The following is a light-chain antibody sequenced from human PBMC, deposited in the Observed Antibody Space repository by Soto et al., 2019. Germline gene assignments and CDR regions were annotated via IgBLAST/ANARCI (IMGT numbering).Light chain of an antibody. V-gene: IGLV2-14*01. CDR2: EVS. CDR1: SSDVGGYNY. CDR3: SSYKRDRLVV. J-gene: IGLJ2*01. Sequence: QSALTQPASVSGSPGESITISCSGTSSDVGGYNYVSWYQQHPGKAPRFLIFEVSNRPSGVSDRFSGSKSGNTASLTISGLRAEDEADYYCSSYKRDRLVVFGGGTKVTVL.